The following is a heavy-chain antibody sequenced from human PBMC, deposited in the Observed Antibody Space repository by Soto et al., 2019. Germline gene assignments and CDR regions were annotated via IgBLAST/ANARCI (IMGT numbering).Heavy chain of an antibody. CDR1: GGSFSCYY. V-gene: IGHV4-34*01. D-gene: IGHD2-15*01. CDR3: ARGLAVAAYYYYYGMDV. CDR2: INHSGST. J-gene: IGHJ6*02. Sequence: PSETLSLTSAVYGGSFSCYYGSWIRQPPGKGLEWIGEINHSGSTNYNPSLKSRVTISVDTSKNQFSLKLSSVTAADTAVYYCARGLAVAAYYYYYGMDVWGQGTTVTVSS.